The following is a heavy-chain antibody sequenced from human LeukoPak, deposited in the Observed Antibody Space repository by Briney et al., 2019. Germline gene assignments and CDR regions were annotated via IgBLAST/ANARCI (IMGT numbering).Heavy chain of an antibody. CDR3: ARRAGAYSHPYDY. CDR2: INQDGSEK. Sequence: GGSLRLSCAASGFTFSSYWMSWVRQAPGKGLEWVANINQDGSEKYYVDSVKGRFTISRDNSKNTLYLQMNSLRAEDTAVYYCARRAGAYSHPYDYWGQGTLVTVSS. V-gene: IGHV3-7*03. CDR1: GFTFSSYW. D-gene: IGHD4/OR15-4a*01. J-gene: IGHJ4*02.